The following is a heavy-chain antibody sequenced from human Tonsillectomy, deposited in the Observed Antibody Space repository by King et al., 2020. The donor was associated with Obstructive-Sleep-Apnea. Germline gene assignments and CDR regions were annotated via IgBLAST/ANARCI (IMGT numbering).Heavy chain of an antibody. CDR3: ARMLQDSSSWHYYYGMDV. Sequence: VQLVESGGGLVKPGGSLRLSCAASGFTFSTYSMDWVRQAPGKGLEWVSSFSSGSSYKYYADSVKGRFTISRDNAKNSMYLQMNSLRAEDTAVYYCARMLQDSSSWHYYYGMDVWGQGTTVTVSS. V-gene: IGHV3-21*01. D-gene: IGHD6-6*01. J-gene: IGHJ6*02. CDR2: FSSGSSYK. CDR1: GFTFSTYS.